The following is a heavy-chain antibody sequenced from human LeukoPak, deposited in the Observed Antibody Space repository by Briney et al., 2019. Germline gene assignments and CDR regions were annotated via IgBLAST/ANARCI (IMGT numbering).Heavy chain of an antibody. Sequence: EASVKVSCKASGYTFTGYYMHWVRQAPGQGLEWMGWIYPNSGATKYAQKFQGRVTMTRDTSISTAYMELSGLRSDDTAEYYCGTLLSNGPFDYWGQGSLVTVSS. J-gene: IGHJ4*02. CDR3: GTLLSNGPFDY. CDR2: IYPNSGAT. V-gene: IGHV1-2*02. CDR1: GYTFTGYY.